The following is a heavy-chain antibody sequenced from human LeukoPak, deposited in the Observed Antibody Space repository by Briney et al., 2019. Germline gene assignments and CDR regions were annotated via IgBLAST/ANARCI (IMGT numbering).Heavy chain of an antibody. Sequence: SETLSLTCTVSGGSISSYYWSWIRQPPGKGLEWIGYIYYSGSTNYNPSLKSRVTISVDTSKTQFSLKLSSVTAADTAVYYCARFPGSAEYRHYYYMDVWGKGTTVTVSS. CDR2: IYYSGST. CDR1: GGSISSYY. D-gene: IGHD2-15*01. CDR3: ARFPGSAEYRHYYYMDV. V-gene: IGHV4-59*01. J-gene: IGHJ6*03.